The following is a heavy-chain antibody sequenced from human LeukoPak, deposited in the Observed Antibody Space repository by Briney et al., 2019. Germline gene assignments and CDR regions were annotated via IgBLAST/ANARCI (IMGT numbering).Heavy chain of an antibody. Sequence: ASVKVSCKASGYTFTSYGISWVRQAPGQGLEWMGWISAYNGNTNYARKLQGRVTMTTDTSTSTAYMELRSLRSDDTAVYYCARDQYSSGWYWFDPWGQGTLVTVSS. J-gene: IGHJ5*02. CDR3: ARDQYSSGWYWFDP. V-gene: IGHV1-18*01. CDR2: ISAYNGNT. D-gene: IGHD6-19*01. CDR1: GYTFTSYG.